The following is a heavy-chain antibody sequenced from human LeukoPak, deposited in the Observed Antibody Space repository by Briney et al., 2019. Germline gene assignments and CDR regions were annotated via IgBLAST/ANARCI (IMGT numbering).Heavy chain of an antibody. CDR3: ARGGWFGEFPYYMDV. CDR2: ISSSSSYI. V-gene: IGHV3-21*01. D-gene: IGHD3-10*01. J-gene: IGHJ6*03. CDR1: GFTFSSYS. Sequence: GGSLRLSCAASGFTFSSYSMNWVRQAPGKGLEWVSSISSSSSYIYYADSVKGRFTISRDNAKNSLYLQMNSLRAEDTAVYYCARGGWFGEFPYYMDVWGKGTTVTVSS.